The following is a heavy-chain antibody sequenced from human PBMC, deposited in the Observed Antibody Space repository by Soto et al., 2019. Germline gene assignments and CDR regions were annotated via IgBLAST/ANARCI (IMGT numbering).Heavy chain of an antibody. Sequence: QVQLVQSGAEVKKPGSSVKVSCKASGGTFSSYAISWVRQAPGQGLEWMGGIIPIFGTANYAQKFQGRVTITAEKSTSTAYMGLSSLRFGDTAVYYCGRDRRGWELRAGPFDYWGQGTLVTVSS. CDR3: GRDRRGWELRAGPFDY. V-gene: IGHV1-69*06. CDR1: GGTFSSYA. CDR2: IIPIFGTA. J-gene: IGHJ4*02. D-gene: IGHD1-26*01.